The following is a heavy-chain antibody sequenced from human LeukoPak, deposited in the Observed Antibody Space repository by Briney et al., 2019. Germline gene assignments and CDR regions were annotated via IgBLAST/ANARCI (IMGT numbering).Heavy chain of an antibody. CDR2: ISGSGGST. CDR3: AKLPLSTVTYFDY. CDR1: GFTFSSYS. J-gene: IGHJ4*02. V-gene: IGHV3-23*01. D-gene: IGHD4-17*01. Sequence: GGSLRLSCAASGFTFSSYSMNWVRQAPGKGLEWVSAISGSGGSTYYADSVKGRFTISRDNSKNALYLQMNSLRAEDTAVYYCAKLPLSTVTYFDYWGQGTLVTVSS.